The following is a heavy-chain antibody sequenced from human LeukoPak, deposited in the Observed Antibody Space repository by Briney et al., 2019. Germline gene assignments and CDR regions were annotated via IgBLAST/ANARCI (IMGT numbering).Heavy chain of an antibody. J-gene: IGHJ4*02. D-gene: IGHD1-1*01. V-gene: IGHV3-21*01. CDR2: ISSSSSYI. Sequence: GGSLRLSCAVSGFTFSAFNMNWVRQAPGQGLEWVSSISSSSSYIYYADSVNGRFTISRDNATTSLYLQMNSLRAEDTAVYYCARDSGAGDYFDYWGQGTLVSVSS. CDR3: ARDSGAGDYFDY. CDR1: GFTFSAFN.